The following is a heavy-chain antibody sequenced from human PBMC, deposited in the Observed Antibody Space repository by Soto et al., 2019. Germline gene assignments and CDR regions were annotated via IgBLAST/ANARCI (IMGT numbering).Heavy chain of an antibody. Sequence: QVQLQQWGAGLLKPSETLSLTCAVYGGFVSSGSYYWSWIRQPPGKGLEWIGEMSHSGGTHFNPSLKSRVTISVDTSKNQFSLKMSSVTAAATALYYCARVERGTATTVVDAFDIWGPGTMVNVSS. CDR1: GGFVSSGSYY. D-gene: IGHD1-1*01. CDR2: MSHSGGT. J-gene: IGHJ3*02. V-gene: IGHV4-34*01. CDR3: ARVERGTATTVVDAFDI.